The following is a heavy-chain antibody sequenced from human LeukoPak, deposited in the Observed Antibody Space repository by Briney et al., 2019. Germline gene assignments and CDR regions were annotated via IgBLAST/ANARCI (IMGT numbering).Heavy chain of an antibody. D-gene: IGHD6-6*01. J-gene: IGHJ4*02. V-gene: IGHV3-48*01. Sequence: HPGGSLRLSCVVPGFTFSTYSMNWVRQAPGKGLEWVSYISSSSSTIYYADSVKGRFTISRDNAKKSLYLQMNSLSADDTAVYYCAGGASEYSSSGDFAYWGQGTLVTVSS. CDR2: ISSSSSTI. CDR3: AGGASEYSSSGDFAY. CDR1: GFTFSTYS.